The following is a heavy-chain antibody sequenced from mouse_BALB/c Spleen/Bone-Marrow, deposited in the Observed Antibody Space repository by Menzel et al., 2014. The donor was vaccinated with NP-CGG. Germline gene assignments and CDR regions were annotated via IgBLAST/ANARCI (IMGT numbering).Heavy chain of an antibody. Sequence: VQLKDSGGGLVQPGDSLRLSCATSGFTFSDFYMEWVRQPPGKRLEWIAASRNKAKHYTTEYSASVKGRFIVSRDTSQSILHLQMNALRAEDTAIYYCARDVGYGNYFVYWGQGTLVTVSA. D-gene: IGHD2-10*02. CDR1: GFTFSDFY. CDR2: SRNKAKHYTT. V-gene: IGHV7-1*02. J-gene: IGHJ3*01. CDR3: ARDVGYGNYFVY.